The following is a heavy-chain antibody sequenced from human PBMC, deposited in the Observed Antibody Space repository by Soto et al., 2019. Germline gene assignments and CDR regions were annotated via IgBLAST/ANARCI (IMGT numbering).Heavy chain of an antibody. CDR3: ASGGRGSWYGGADD. J-gene: IGHJ4*02. V-gene: IGHV3-7*01. D-gene: IGHD6-13*01. Sequence: EVQLVESGGGLVQPGGSLRLSCAASGFTFSSYWMSWVRQAPGKGLEWVANIKQDGSEKYYVDSVKGRFTISRDNAKNSLYLQMNSLRAEDTAVYYWASGGRGSWYGGADDWGQGTLVTVSS. CDR2: IKQDGSEK. CDR1: GFTFSSYW.